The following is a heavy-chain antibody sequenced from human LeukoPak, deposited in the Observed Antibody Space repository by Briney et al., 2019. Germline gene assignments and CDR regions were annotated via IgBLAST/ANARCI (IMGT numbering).Heavy chain of an antibody. CDR1: GSSFTSYW. Sequence: GESLKISCKGSGSSFTSYWIGWVRQLPGKGLEWMGIIYPGDSDTRYSTSFQGQVTISADKSISPAYLQWSSLKASDTAMYYCARVRRVGVVVAATSYYYYYYMDVWGKGTTVTISS. D-gene: IGHD2-15*01. J-gene: IGHJ6*03. CDR2: IYPGDSDT. CDR3: ARVRRVGVVVAATSYYYYYYMDV. V-gene: IGHV5-51*01.